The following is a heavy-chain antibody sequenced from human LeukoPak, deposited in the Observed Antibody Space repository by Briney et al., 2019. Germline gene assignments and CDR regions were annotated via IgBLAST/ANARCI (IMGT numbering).Heavy chain of an antibody. J-gene: IGHJ6*03. D-gene: IGHD2/OR15-2a*01. CDR2: IYYSGST. CDR3: ARHRFYGWYYYYYMDV. V-gene: IGHV4-39*01. CDR1: GGSLSSSSYY. Sequence: SETLSLTCTVSGGSLSSSSYYWGWIRQPPGKGLEWIGSIYYSGSTYYNPSLKSRVTISVDTSKNQFSLKLSSVTAADTAVYSCARHRFYGWYYYYYMDVWGKGTTVTVSS.